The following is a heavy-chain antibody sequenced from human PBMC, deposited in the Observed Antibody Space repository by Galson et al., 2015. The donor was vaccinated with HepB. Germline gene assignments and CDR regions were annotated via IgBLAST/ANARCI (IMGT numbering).Heavy chain of an antibody. Sequence: SLRLSCAASGFTFSSYWMSWVRQAPGKGLEWVANKKQDGSEKYYVDSVKGRFTISRDNAKNSLYLQMSSLRADDTAVYYCARVGGGSLWSRTVDYWGQGTLVTVSS. CDR1: GFTFSSYW. CDR2: KKQDGSEK. CDR3: ARVGGGSLWSRTVDY. J-gene: IGHJ4*02. D-gene: IGHD3-10*01. V-gene: IGHV3-7*03.